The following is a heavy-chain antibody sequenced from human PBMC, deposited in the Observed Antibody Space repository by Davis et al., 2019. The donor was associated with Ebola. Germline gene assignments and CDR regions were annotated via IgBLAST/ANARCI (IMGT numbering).Heavy chain of an antibody. CDR1: RFSIINYW. J-gene: IGHJ6*02. CDR3: ARADSLTGKSGMDV. CDR2: INQVGSEK. Sequence: PGGSLRLSCVASRFSIINYWMNWVRQAPGRGLEWVANINQVGSEKNYVDSVKGRITISRDNAKNSLYLQMNSLTAEDTAVYYCARADSLTGKSGMDVWGQGTTVTVSS. V-gene: IGHV3-7*03. D-gene: IGHD3-22*01.